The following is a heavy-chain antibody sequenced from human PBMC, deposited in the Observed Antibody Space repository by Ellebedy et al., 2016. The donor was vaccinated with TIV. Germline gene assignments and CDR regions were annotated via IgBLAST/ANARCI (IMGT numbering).Heavy chain of an antibody. J-gene: IGHJ5*02. CDR1: GYTFTSYG. CDR2: INPYNGNT. V-gene: IGHV1-18*01. CDR3: ARDGPWGYHWFDP. D-gene: IGHD3-16*02. Sequence: ASSVKVSCKASGYTFTSYGISWVRQAPGQGLEWMGWINPYNGNTNYVQKLQDRVTITTDTSTSTAYMELRSLRPDDAAVYYCARDGPWGYHWFDPWGQGTLVTVSS.